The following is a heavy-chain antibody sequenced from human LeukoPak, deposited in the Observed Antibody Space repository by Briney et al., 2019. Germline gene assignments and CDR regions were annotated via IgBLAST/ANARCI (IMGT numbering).Heavy chain of an antibody. CDR1: GFTLSDYY. V-gene: IGHV3-72*01. D-gene: IGHD3-22*01. CDR2: TRNKANSYTT. Sequence: GGSLRLSCAASGFTLSDYYMDWVRQAPGKGLEWLGRTRNKANSYTTEYAASVKGRATISRDASKSSLYLQMNSLKAEDTAMYYCSRALYYDRSTYCNDYWGQGTLVTVSS. CDR3: SRALYYDRSTYCNDY. J-gene: IGHJ4*02.